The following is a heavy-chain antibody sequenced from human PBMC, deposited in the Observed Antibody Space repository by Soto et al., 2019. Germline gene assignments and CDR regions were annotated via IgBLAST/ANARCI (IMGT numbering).Heavy chain of an antibody. CDR1: GASSTGSSY. V-gene: IGHV4-4*07. D-gene: IGHD2-15*01. Sequence: PSETLSLTCTVSGASSTGSSYWRWVLQPAGKGLAWIGRFSLSGTTNYNPSLRGRVTMSADVSKNQFSLRLTSVTAADTALYYCARGMTPLGAPAWYYFHSPGPGTLGTV. J-gene: IGHJ4*02. CDR3: ARGMTPLGAPAWYYFHS. CDR2: FSLSGTT.